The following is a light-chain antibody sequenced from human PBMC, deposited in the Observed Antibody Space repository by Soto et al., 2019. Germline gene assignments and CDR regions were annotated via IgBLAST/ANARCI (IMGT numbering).Light chain of an antibody. J-gene: IGKJ1*01. V-gene: IGKV3-20*01. CDR1: QSVSSSY. Sequence: EIGLTQSPGALSLSPGERATLSCGASQSVSSSYLAWYQQKPGQAPRLLIYGASTRATGIPDRFSGSGSGTDFTLTISRLEPEDFAVYYCQPYGSSPRTFGQGTKVEIK. CDR3: QPYGSSPRT. CDR2: GAS.